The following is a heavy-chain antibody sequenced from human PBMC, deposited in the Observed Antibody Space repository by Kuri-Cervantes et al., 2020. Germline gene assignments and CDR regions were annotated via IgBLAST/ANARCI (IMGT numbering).Heavy chain of an antibody. J-gene: IGHJ2*01. CDR1: GYSISSGYF. CDR2: INHSGSI. CDR3: ATNYGGNTAYWYFDL. Sequence: SETLSLTCAVFGYSISSGYFWGWIRQPPGKGLEWIGEINHSGSINYNPSLKSRVTISVDTSKNQFSLKLSSVTAADTAVYYCATNYGGNTAYWYFDLWGRGTLVTVSS. D-gene: IGHD4-23*01. V-gene: IGHV4-38-2*01.